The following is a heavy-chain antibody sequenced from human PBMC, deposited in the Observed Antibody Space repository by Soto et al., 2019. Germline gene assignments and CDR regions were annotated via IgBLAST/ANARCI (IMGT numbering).Heavy chain of an antibody. D-gene: IGHD6-13*01. CDR3: ARDSAAGAGIGWDY. CDR2: INPNSDDT. Sequence: GASVKVSCKASGYIFTDYYIHWVRQAPGQGLEWMGWINPNSDDTRYAQKFRGRVTVTMDTSISTAYMDLSRLTSDDTAVYYCARDSAAGAGIGWDYWGQGTLVTAPQ. CDR1: GYIFTDYY. V-gene: IGHV1-2*02. J-gene: IGHJ4*01.